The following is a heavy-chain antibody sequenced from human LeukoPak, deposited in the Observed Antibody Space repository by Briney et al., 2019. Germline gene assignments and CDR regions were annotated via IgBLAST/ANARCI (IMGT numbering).Heavy chain of an antibody. D-gene: IGHD1-26*01. V-gene: IGHV3-23*01. J-gene: IGHJ4*02. CDR1: GFTFSSYA. CDR2: ISGSGGST. CDR3: AEPQLGATYYYFDY. Sequence: GGSLRLSCAASGFTFSSYAMSWVRQAPGEGLEWVSAISGSGGSTYYADSVKGRFTISRGNSKNTLYLQMNSLRAEDTAVYYCAEPQLGATYYYFDYWGQGTLVTVSS.